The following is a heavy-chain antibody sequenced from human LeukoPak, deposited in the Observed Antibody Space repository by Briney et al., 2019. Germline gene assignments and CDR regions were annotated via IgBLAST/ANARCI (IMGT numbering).Heavy chain of an antibody. CDR2: INHSGST. CDR3: ARIPVGY. V-gene: IGHV4-34*01. CDR1: GGSISGYY. D-gene: IGHD2-21*01. Sequence: SETLSLTCTVSGGSISGYYWSWIRQPPGKGLEWIGEINHSGSTNYNPSLKSRVTISVDTSKNQFSLKLSSVTAADTAVYYCARIPVGYWGQGTLVTVSS. J-gene: IGHJ4*02.